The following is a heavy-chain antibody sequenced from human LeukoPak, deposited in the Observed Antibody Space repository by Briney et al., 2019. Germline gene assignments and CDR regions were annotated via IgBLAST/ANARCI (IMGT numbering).Heavy chain of an antibody. Sequence: GGSLRLSCAASGFIFDDYAMHWVRQAPGKGLEWVSLITWDGGSIHYADSVKGRFTISRGNSKNSLYLQMNSLRAEDSALYYCAKDTTKSPYYYYMDVWGKGTTVTVSS. CDR2: ITWDGGSI. D-gene: IGHD1-26*01. V-gene: IGHV3-43D*03. CDR1: GFIFDDYA. J-gene: IGHJ6*03. CDR3: AKDTTKSPYYYYMDV.